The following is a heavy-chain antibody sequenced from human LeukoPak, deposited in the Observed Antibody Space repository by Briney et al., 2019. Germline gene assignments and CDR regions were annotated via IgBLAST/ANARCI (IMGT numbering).Heavy chain of an antibody. D-gene: IGHD5-12*01. CDR3: AQGGLRSTVDY. J-gene: IGHJ4*02. Sequence: GGSLRLSCAASGSTFSSYAMSWVRQAPGKGLEWVSAISGSGGSTYYADSVKGRFTISRDNSKNTLYLQMNSLRAEDTAVYYCAQGGLRSTVDYWGQGTLVTVSS. CDR2: ISGSGGST. CDR1: GSTFSSYA. V-gene: IGHV3-23*01.